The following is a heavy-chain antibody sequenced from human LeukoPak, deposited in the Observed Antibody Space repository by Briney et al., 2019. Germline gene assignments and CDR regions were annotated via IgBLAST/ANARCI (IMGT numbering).Heavy chain of an antibody. CDR1: GYTFTSYY. J-gene: IGHJ6*03. V-gene: IGHV1-69*13. D-gene: IGHD2-2*01. CDR2: IIPIFGTA. CDR3: ARGREGSLCYYYYYMDV. Sequence: ASVKVSCKASGYTFTSYYMHWVRQAPGQGLEWMGGIIPIFGTANYAQKFQGRVTITADESTSTAYMELSSLRSEDTAVYYCARGREGSLCYYYYYMDVWGKGTTVTISS.